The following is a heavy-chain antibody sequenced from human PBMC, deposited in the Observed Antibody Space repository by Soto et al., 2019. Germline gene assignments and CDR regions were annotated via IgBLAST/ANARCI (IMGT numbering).Heavy chain of an antibody. V-gene: IGHV3-48*01. D-gene: IGHD2-15*01. CDR2: ISSSSSTI. CDR3: ARDGARCSGCSYCSLLNWFDP. CDR1: XXXXXXXS. Sequence: GGSLRLSCXXXXXXXXXXSMNWVRXXPGXXXEWVSYISSSSSTIYYADSVKGRFTISRDNAKNSLYLQMNSLRAEDTAVYYCARDGARCSGCSYCSLLNWFDPWGQGTLVTVSA. J-gene: IGHJ5*02.